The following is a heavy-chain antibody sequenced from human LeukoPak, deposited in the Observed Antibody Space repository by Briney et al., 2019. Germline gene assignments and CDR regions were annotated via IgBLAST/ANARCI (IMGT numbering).Heavy chain of an antibody. J-gene: IGHJ6*02. Sequence: PGGSLRLSCAASEFTFSSYWMSWARQAPGKGLEWVASINHNGNVNYYVDSVKGRFTTSRDNAKNSLYLQMSNLRAEDTAVYFCARGGGLDVWGQGATVTVSS. D-gene: IGHD3-16*01. V-gene: IGHV3-7*03. CDR1: EFTFSSYW. CDR3: ARGGGLDV. CDR2: INHNGNVN.